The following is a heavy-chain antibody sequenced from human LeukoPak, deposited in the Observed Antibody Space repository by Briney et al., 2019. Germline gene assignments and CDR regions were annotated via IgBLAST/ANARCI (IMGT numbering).Heavy chain of an antibody. V-gene: IGHV4-59*12. CDR2: IYYSGST. Sequence: SETLSLTCTVSGGSISSYYWSWIRQPPGKGLEWIGYIYYSGSTNYNPSLKSRVTISVDTSKNQFSLKLSSVTAADTAVYYCARDDTITMVRGVIRYFQHWGQGTLVTVSS. J-gene: IGHJ1*01. CDR3: ARDDTITMVRGVIRYFQH. CDR1: GGSISSYY. D-gene: IGHD3-10*01.